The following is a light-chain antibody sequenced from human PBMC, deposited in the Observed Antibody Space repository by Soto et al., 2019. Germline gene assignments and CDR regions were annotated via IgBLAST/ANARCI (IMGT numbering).Light chain of an antibody. J-gene: IGLJ3*02. CDR3: SSFTTSATWV. CDR2: HVT. CDR1: SSDVGNYNY. V-gene: IGLV2-14*03. Sequence: QSALTQPASVSESPGQSITISCTGTSSDVGNYNYVSWYQQHPGKAPKLMIYHVTSRPSGVSDRFSGSKSGNTASLTISGLQTDDEADYYCSSFTTSATWVFGGGTQLTVL.